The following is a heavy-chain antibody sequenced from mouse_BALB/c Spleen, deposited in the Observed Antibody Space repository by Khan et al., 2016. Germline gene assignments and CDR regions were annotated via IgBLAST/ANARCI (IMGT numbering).Heavy chain of an antibody. CDR3: ATKVYYFDY. V-gene: IGHV5-6-5*01. J-gene: IGHJ2*01. Sequence: EVELVESGGGLVKPGGSLKFSCAASGFTFSSYAMSWVRQTPEKRLEWVASICSGGSSFYPDILKDRFTISRDNARNILYLQMSSLRSEDTAMYYCATKVYYFDYWGQGTTLTVSS. CDR1: GFTFSSYA. CDR2: ICSGGSS.